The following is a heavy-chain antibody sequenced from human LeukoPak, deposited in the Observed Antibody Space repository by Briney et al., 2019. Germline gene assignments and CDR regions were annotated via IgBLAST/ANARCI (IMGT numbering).Heavy chain of an antibody. J-gene: IGHJ4*02. Sequence: SETLSLTCTVSGGSISSGSYYWSWIRQPAGKGLEWIGRIYTSGSTNYNPSLKSRVTISVDTSKNQFSLKLSFVTAADTAVYYCAREGTDFWSGYYTPVFDYWGQGTLVTVSS. V-gene: IGHV4-61*02. CDR1: GGSISSGSYY. CDR3: AREGTDFWSGYYTPVFDY. D-gene: IGHD3-3*01. CDR2: IYTSGST.